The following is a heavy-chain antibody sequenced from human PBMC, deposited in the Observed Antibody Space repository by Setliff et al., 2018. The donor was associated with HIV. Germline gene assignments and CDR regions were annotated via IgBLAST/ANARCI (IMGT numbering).Heavy chain of an antibody. CDR2: TYYRSAWKN. CDR1: GDSVSSTSGA. Sequence: PSQTLSLTCVISGDSVSSTSGAWTWIRQSPSGGLEWLGRTYYRSAWKNDYAVSLKSRITVNADTSKNQFSLHLKSVTPEDSAVYYCAGGTWFDGLDSWSQGSLVTVSS. CDR3: AGGTWFDGLDS. J-gene: IGHJ4*02. D-gene: IGHD3-9*01. V-gene: IGHV6-1*01.